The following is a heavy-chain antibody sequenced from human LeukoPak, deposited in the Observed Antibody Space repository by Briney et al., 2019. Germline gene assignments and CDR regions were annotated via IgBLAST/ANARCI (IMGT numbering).Heavy chain of an antibody. CDR2: MNPNSGNT. CDR1: GYTFTSYD. Sequence: ASVKVSCKASGYTFTSYDINWVRQATGQGLEWMGWMNPNSGNTGYAQKFQGRVTMTRNTSISTAYMELSRLRSDDTAVYYCARGALLLWFGELHYYYMDVWGKGTTVTISS. V-gene: IGHV1-8*01. J-gene: IGHJ6*03. D-gene: IGHD3-10*01. CDR3: ARGALLLWFGELHYYYMDV.